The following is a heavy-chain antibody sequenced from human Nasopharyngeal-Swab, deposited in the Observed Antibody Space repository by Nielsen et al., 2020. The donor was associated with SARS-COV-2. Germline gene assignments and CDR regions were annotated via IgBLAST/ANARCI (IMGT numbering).Heavy chain of an antibody. CDR3: ARGRTDCSGGSCYSYGMDV. Sequence: GESLKTSCAASGFTFSSYDMHWVRQPTGKGLEWVSAIGTAGDTYYPGSVKGRFTISRENAKNSLYLQMNSLRAGDTAVYYCARGRTDCSGGSCYSYGMDVWGQGTTVTVSS. D-gene: IGHD2-15*01. J-gene: IGHJ6*02. CDR2: IGTAGDT. CDR1: GFTFSSYD. V-gene: IGHV3-13*01.